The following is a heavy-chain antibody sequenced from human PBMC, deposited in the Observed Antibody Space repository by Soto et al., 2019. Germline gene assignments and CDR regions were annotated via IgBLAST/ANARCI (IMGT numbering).Heavy chain of an antibody. V-gene: IGHV1-46*01. CDR1: GFSLTNYF. J-gene: IGHJ5*02. CDR2: IYPGGGGT. Sequence: ASVKVSCKASGFSLTNYFLHWVRQAPGQGLEWMGAIYPGGGGTQYAQRLQGRVTMTTDTSTSTAYMELRSLRSDDTAVYYCARDRYNWNWSFDPWGQGTLVTVSS. D-gene: IGHD1-20*01. CDR3: ARDRYNWNWSFDP.